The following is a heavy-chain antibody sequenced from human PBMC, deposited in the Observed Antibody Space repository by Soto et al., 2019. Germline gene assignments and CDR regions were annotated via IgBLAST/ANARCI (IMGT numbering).Heavy chain of an antibody. Sequence: RASVKVSCKTSGYIFTDHYMHWVRQAPGQGLEWVGWINPKTGGTHYADSVKGRFTISRDNSRNTLSLEMNTVRAEDTAVYYCSKDYTYEVIAYKRFDYWGPGTLVTVSS. V-gene: IGHV1-2*02. J-gene: IGHJ4*02. CDR1: GYIFTDHY. CDR3: SKDYTYEVIAYKRFDY. CDR2: INPKTGGT. D-gene: IGHD3-16*01.